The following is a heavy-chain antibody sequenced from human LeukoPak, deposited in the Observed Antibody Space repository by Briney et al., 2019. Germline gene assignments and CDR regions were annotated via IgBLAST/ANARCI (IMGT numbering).Heavy chain of an antibody. Sequence: PGGSLRLSCAASGFTVSSTYMNWVRQARGKGLEGVLVIYSGGSTNYEDSVKGRFTISRDNSKNTLYLQMNSLRAEDTAVYYCIYGYTLDFWGQGTLVTVSS. CDR1: GFTVSSTY. CDR3: IYGYTLDF. V-gene: IGHV3-53*01. J-gene: IGHJ4*02. D-gene: IGHD5-18*01. CDR2: IYSGGST.